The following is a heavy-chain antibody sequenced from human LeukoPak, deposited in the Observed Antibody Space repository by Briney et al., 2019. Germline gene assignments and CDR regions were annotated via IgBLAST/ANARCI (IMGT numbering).Heavy chain of an antibody. CDR2: ISGSGGST. Sequence: GGSLRLSCAASGFTFRNYAMSCVRQAPRKGLEWVSAISGSGGSTYYADSVKGRFTISRDNSKNTLYLQMNSLTAEDTPVYYCAKRTLWFYYGSGQRGSYFDYWGQGTLVTVSS. CDR1: GFTFRNYA. D-gene: IGHD3-10*01. J-gene: IGHJ4*02. CDR3: AKRTLWFYYGSGQRGSYFDY. V-gene: IGHV3-23*01.